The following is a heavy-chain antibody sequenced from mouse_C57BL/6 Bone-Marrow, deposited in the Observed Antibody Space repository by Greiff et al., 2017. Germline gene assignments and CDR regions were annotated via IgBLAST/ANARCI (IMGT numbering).Heavy chain of an antibody. CDR1: GFTFSDYG. J-gene: IGHJ1*03. CDR3: AKEGLFYYGSSWYFDV. D-gene: IGHD1-1*01. Sequence: EVKLVESGGGLVKPGGSLKLSCAASGFTFSDYGMHWVRQAPEKGLEWVAYISSGSSTIYSADTVKGRFTISRDNAKNTLFLQMTSLRSEDTAMYYCAKEGLFYYGSSWYFDVWGTGTTVTVSS. CDR2: ISSGSSTI. V-gene: IGHV5-17*01.